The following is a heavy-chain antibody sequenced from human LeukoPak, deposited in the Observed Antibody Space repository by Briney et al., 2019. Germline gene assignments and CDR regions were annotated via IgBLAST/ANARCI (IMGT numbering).Heavy chain of an antibody. D-gene: IGHD3-9*01. J-gene: IGHJ6*03. CDR1: GYSFTSYW. CDR3: ARQAGSYYDILTGQYYYYYYMDV. V-gene: IGHV5-51*01. Sequence: GESLKISCQGSGYSFTSYWIGWVRQMPGKGPEWMGVIYPGDFDTRYSPSFQGQVTISADKSISTAYLQWSSLKASDTAMYYCARQAGSYYDILTGQYYYYYYMDVWGKGTTVTVSS. CDR2: IYPGDFDT.